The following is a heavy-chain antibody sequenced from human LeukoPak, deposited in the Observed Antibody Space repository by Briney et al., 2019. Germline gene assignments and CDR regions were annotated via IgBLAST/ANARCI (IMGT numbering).Heavy chain of an antibody. CDR2: INHRGST. V-gene: IGHV4-34*01. CDR1: GGSFSGYY. Sequence: PSETLSLTCAVYGGSFSGYYWSWIRQPPGKGLEWIGEINHRGSTNYNPSLKSRVTISVDTSKNQFSLKLSSVNVADPAVYYCARLTIAAAIYFDSWGQGTLVTVSS. D-gene: IGHD6-13*01. CDR3: ARLTIAAAIYFDS. J-gene: IGHJ4*02.